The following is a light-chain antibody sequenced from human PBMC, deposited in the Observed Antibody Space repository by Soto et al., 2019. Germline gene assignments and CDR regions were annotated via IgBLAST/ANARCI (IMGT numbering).Light chain of an antibody. Sequence: DNEITLSPSSLSASVGDKVTITCRASQGISNYLAWYQQKPGKAPKLLIYAASSLQSGVPSRFSGSGSGTEFTLTISSLQSEDFAVYYCQQYNNWPPFTFGGGTKVDIK. J-gene: IGKJ4*01. CDR2: AAS. CDR3: QQYNNWPPFT. CDR1: QGISNY. V-gene: IGKV1-16*01.